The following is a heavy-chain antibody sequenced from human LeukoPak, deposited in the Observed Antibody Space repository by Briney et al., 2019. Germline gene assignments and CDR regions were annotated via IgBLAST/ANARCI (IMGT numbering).Heavy chain of an antibody. Sequence: GGSLRLPCAASGFTFSSYGMHWVRQAPGKGLEWVAVISYDESNKYYADSVKGRFTISRDNSKNTLYLQMNSLRAEDTAVYYCASGSSGFDYWGQGTLVTVSS. CDR1: GFTFSSYG. D-gene: IGHD1-26*01. CDR3: ASGSSGFDY. V-gene: IGHV3-30*03. CDR2: ISYDESNK. J-gene: IGHJ4*02.